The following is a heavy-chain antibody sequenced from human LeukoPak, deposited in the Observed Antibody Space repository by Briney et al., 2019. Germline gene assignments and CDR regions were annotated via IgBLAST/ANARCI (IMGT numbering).Heavy chain of an antibody. J-gene: IGHJ4*02. Sequence: ASVKVSCKASGYTFTGYYMHWVRQAPEQGLEWMGWINPNSGGTNYAQTFQGRVTMTRDTSISTAYREVSRLRSDDAAVYYCASIAAAGQRRWGQGTLVTVSS. CDR3: ASIAAAGQRR. D-gene: IGHD6-13*01. V-gene: IGHV1-2*02. CDR2: INPNSGGT. CDR1: GYTFTGYY.